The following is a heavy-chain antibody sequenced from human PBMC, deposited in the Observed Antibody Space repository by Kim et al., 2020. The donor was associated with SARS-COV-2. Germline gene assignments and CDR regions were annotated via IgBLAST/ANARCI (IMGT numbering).Heavy chain of an antibody. V-gene: IGHV4-39*01. CDR2: VHFRGNI. J-gene: IGHJ5*02. CDR3: ARHDFNHDNPFDP. CDR1: GGSISGSSFY. D-gene: IGHD1-1*01. Sequence: SETLSLTCNVSGGSISGSSFYWGWIRQVPGKGLEWIGTVHFRGNIYYNPSHKSRARISLDTSKNQFSLRLTSVTAADTAVYYCARHDFNHDNPFDPWGQGTRFTVSS.